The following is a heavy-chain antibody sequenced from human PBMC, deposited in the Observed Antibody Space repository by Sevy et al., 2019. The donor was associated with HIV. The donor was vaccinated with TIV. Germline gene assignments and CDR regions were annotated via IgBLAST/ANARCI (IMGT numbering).Heavy chain of an antibody. Sequence: GGSLRLSCAASGFTFSSYAMSWVRQAPGKGLEWVSAISGSGGSTYYADSVKGRFTISRDNSKNTLYLQMNSLRAEDRAVYYCAKEPHPRGYGLYGYWGQGTLVTVSS. V-gene: IGHV3-23*01. CDR1: GFTFSSYA. J-gene: IGHJ4*02. CDR3: AKEPHPRGYGLYGY. CDR2: ISGSGGST. D-gene: IGHD3-16*01.